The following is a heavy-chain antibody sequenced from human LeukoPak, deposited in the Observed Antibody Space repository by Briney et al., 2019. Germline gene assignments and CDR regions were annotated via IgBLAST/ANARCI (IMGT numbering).Heavy chain of an antibody. D-gene: IGHD6-13*01. CDR1: GGSISGYY. CDR2: IYYSGST. V-gene: IGHV4-59*08. J-gene: IGHJ4*02. Sequence: SETLSLTYTVSGGSISGYYWSWVRQPPGKGLEWIGYIYYSGSTNYNPSLKSRVTISVDRSKNQFSLKLSSVTAADTAVYYCARHTSSTWGYWGQGTLVTVSS. CDR3: ARHTSSTWGY.